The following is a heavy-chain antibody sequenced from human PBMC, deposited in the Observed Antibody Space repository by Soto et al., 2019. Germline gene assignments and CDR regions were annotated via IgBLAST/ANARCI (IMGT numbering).Heavy chain of an antibody. Sequence: GGSLRLSCAASGFTFSSYAMHWVRQAPGKGLEWVAVISYDGSNKYYADSVKGRFTISRDNSKNTLYLQMNSLRAEDTAVYYCARDSYSPRIAVAAVFDYWGQGTLGTV. CDR2: ISYDGSNK. CDR1: GFTFSSYA. J-gene: IGHJ4*02. CDR3: ARDSYSPRIAVAAVFDY. D-gene: IGHD6-19*01. V-gene: IGHV3-30-3*01.